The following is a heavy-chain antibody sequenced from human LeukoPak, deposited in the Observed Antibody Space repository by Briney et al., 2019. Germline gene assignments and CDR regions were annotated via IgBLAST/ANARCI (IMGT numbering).Heavy chain of an antibody. CDR3: ASPRGCSSTSCP. D-gene: IGHD2-2*01. Sequence: GGSLRLSCAASGFTFSSYEMNWVRQAPGKGLEWVSYISSSGSTIYYADSVKGRFTISRDNAKNSLYLQMNSLRAEDTAVYYCASPRGCSSTSCPGGQGTPVTVSS. V-gene: IGHV3-48*03. J-gene: IGHJ5*02. CDR1: GFTFSSYE. CDR2: ISSSGSTI.